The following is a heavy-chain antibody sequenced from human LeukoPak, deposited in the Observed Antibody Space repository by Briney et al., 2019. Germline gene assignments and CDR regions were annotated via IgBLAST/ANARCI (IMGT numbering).Heavy chain of an antibody. D-gene: IGHD3-22*01. CDR1: GFTFGDYA. V-gene: IGHV3-49*03. J-gene: IGHJ4*02. CDR3: TRSYNYYDSSGYYGFDY. Sequence: GGSLRLSCTASGFTFGDYAMSWFRQAPGKGLEWVGFIRSKPHGETTQYAASVKGRFTISRDDSKSIAYLQMNSLKTEDTAVYYCTRSYNYYDSSGYYGFDYWGQGTLVTVSS. CDR2: IRSKPHGETT.